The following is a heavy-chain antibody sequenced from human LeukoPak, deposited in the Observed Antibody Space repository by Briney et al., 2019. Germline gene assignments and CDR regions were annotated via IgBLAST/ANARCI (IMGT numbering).Heavy chain of an antibody. CDR3: ARSSFSSGWYEPYYFDY. J-gene: IGHJ4*02. V-gene: IGHV3-48*03. D-gene: IGHD6-19*01. Sequence: PGGSLRLSCAASGFTFSSYEMNWVRQAPGKGLEWVSYISSSGNAIYYADSVKGRFTISRDNAKNSLFLQMNGLRAEDTAIYYCARSSFSSGWYEPYYFDYWGQGTLVTVSS. CDR2: ISSSGNAI. CDR1: GFTFSSYE.